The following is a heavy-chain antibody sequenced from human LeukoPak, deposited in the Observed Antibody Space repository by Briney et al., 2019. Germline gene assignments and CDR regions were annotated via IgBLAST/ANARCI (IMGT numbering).Heavy chain of an antibody. D-gene: IGHD3-10*01. V-gene: IGHV1-18*01. CDR2: ISAYNGNT. CDR3: ARDSSELLWFGDAFDI. J-gene: IGHJ3*02. CDR1: GYTFTSNG. Sequence: ASVKLSCKASGYTFTSNGISWVRQAPGQRLEWMGWISAYNGNTNYAQKLQGRVTMTADTSTSTAYMELRSLRSDDTAVYYCARDSSELLWFGDAFDIWGQGTMVTVSS.